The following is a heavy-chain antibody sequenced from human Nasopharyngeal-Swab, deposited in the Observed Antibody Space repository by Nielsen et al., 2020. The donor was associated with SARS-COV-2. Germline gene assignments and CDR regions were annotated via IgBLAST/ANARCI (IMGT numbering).Heavy chain of an antibody. Sequence: WGRHVARHGLEWMGGIIPIFGTANYAQKFQGRVTITADESTSTAYMELSSLRSEDTAVYYCARDLGCSSTSCYEGNWFDPWGQGTLVTVSS. J-gene: IGHJ5*02. CDR2: IIPIFGTA. D-gene: IGHD2-2*01. V-gene: IGHV1-69*01. CDR3: ARDLGCSSTSCYEGNWFDP.